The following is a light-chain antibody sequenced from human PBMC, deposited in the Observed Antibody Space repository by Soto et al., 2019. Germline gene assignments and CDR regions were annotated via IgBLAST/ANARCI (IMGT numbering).Light chain of an antibody. V-gene: IGKV3-15*01. J-gene: IGKJ1*01. Sequence: EIVMTQSPATLSLSPGERATLSCRASESVSSNLAWYQQKPGQAPSILIFSASTRDTGVPARFSGSGSGTEFTLTISSLQSEDFAVYYCQQYYNWPRTFGQGTRVEIK. CDR3: QQYYNWPRT. CDR1: ESVSSN. CDR2: SAS.